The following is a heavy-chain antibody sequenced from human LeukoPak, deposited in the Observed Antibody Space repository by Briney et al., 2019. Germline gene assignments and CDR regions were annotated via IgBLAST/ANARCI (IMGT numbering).Heavy chain of an antibody. V-gene: IGHV1-2*02. CDR1: GYTFTGYY. D-gene: IGHD3-3*01. CDR3: ARDLWSGYYSVWEYFQH. J-gene: IGHJ1*01. Sequence: GASVKVSCKASGYTFTGYYMHRVRQAPGQGLEWMGWINPNSGGTNYAQKFQGRVTMTRDTSISTAYMELSRLRSDDTAVYYCARDLWSGYYSVWEYFQHWGQGTLVTVSS. CDR2: INPNSGGT.